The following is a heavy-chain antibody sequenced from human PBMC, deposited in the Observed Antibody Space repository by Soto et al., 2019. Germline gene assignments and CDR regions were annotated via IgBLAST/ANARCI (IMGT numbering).Heavy chain of an antibody. D-gene: IGHD2-8*01. CDR3: AIQDCTNDVCLEAAVTVGGALES. J-gene: IGHJ1*01. V-gene: IGHV3-74*01. Sequence: EVQLVQSGGGLAQPGKSLRLSCAASGFTFRKFWMHWVRQVPVKGPVWVSYISSDGTTTDYADSVKGRFTISRDNAKDTLYLQMDSLRAEDTAVYYCAIQDCTNDVCLEAAVTVGGALESWGQGTLVTVSS. CDR2: ISSDGTTT. CDR1: GFTFRKFW.